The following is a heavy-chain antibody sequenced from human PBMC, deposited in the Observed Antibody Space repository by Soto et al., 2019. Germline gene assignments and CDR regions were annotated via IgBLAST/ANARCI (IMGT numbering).Heavy chain of an antibody. CDR2: ISSSSSYI. D-gene: IGHD3-3*01. CDR1: GFTFSSYS. CDR3: ARVGFFGVVTLDY. J-gene: IGHJ4*02. V-gene: IGHV3-21*01. Sequence: PGGSLRLSCAASGFTFSSYSMNWVRQAPGKGLEWVSSISSSSSYIYYADSVKGRFTISRDNAKNSLYLQMNSLRAEDTAVYYCARVGFFGVVTLDYWGQGTLVTVSS.